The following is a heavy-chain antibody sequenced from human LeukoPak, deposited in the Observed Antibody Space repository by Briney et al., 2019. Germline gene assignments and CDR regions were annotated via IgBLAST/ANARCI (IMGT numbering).Heavy chain of an antibody. CDR2: INDSGST. CDR1: GGSFSGYY. Sequence: SETLSLTCAVYGGSFSGYYWSWIRQPPGKGLEWIGEINDSGSTNYNPSLKSRVIISVDTSKKRFSLNLNSVTAADTALYYCAREFSGTYYADYWGQGTLVTVSS. D-gene: IGHD1-26*01. J-gene: IGHJ4*02. CDR3: AREFSGTYYADY. V-gene: IGHV4-34*01.